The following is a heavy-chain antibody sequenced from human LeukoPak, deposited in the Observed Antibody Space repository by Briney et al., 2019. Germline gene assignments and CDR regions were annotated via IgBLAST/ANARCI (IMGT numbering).Heavy chain of an antibody. CDR1: GFTLRDYW. Sequence: PGGSLRLSCAASGFTLRDYWMDWVRHAPGKGLVWVARINNDGSFTRYADSVQARFTISRDPAKNTLFLQMNSLRAEDTAVYYCAREAKVGGALQYWGQGILVTVSS. J-gene: IGHJ4*02. V-gene: IGHV3-74*01. D-gene: IGHD1-26*01. CDR3: AREAKVGGALQY. CDR2: INNDGSFT.